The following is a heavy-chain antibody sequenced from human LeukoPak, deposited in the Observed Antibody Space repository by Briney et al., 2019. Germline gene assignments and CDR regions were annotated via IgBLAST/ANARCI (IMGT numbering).Heavy chain of an antibody. J-gene: IGHJ6*03. CDR1: GYTFTGYY. D-gene: IGHD3-10*01. CDR2: INPSSGGT. Sequence: ASVKVSCKASGYTFTGYYMHWVRQAPGQGLEWMGWINPSSGGTNYAQKFQGRVTMTRDTSISTAYMELSSLRSDDTAVFYCARGDYYDSGSSYYYFMDVWGKGTTVTISS. CDR3: ARGDYYDSGSSYYYFMDV. V-gene: IGHV1-2*02.